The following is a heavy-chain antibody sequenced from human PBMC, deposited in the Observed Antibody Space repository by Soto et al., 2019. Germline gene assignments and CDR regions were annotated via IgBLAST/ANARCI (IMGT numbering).Heavy chain of an antibody. Sequence: GGSLRLSCTASGFTFSSYAMSWVRQAPGKGLEWVSAISGSGGSTYYADSVKGRFTISRDNSKNTLYLQMNSLRAEDTAVYYCAKSIVYYYDSSGYLPPDYYYGMDVWGQGTTVTVSS. CDR1: GFTFSSYA. J-gene: IGHJ6*02. CDR3: AKSIVYYYDSSGYLPPDYYYGMDV. CDR2: ISGSGGST. D-gene: IGHD3-22*01. V-gene: IGHV3-23*01.